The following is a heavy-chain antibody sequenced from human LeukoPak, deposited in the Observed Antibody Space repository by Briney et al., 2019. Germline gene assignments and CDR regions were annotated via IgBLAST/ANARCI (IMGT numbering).Heavy chain of an antibody. CDR2: IYYSGST. D-gene: IGHD4-17*01. CDR3: ATTTVTTHYYYYMDV. J-gene: IGHJ6*03. V-gene: IGHV4-59*01. Sequence: PSETLSLTCTVSGGSISSYYWSWIRQPPGKGLEWIGYIYYSGSTNYNPSLKSRVTISVDTSKNQFSLKLSSVTAADTAVYYCATTTVTTHYYYYMDVCGKGTTVTVSS. CDR1: GGSISSYY.